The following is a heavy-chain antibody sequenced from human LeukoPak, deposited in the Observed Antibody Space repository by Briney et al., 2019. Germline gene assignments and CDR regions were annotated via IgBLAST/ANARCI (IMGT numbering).Heavy chain of an antibody. V-gene: IGHV3-53*01. Sequence: GGSLRLSCAASGFTVITNDMPWVRQAPGKGLEWVSVLYSDGNTKYADSVQGRFTISRDNSKNTLYLEMNSLSPDDTAVYYCAKGVEPLAANTLAYWGQGTLVTVSS. CDR2: LYSDGNT. CDR3: AKGVEPLAANTLAY. CDR1: GFTVITND. J-gene: IGHJ4*02. D-gene: IGHD1-14*01.